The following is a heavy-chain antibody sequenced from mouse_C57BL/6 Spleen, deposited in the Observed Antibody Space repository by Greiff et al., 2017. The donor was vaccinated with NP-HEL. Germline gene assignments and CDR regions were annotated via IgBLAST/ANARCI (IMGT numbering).Heavy chain of an antibody. Sequence: EVQLQQSGPELVKPGASVKISCKASGYSFTGYYMNWVKQSPEKSLEWIGEINPSTGGTTYNQKFKAKATLTVDKSSSTAYMQLKSLTSEDSAVYYCARKLDAMDYWGQGTSVTVSS. CDR3: ARKLDAMDY. D-gene: IGHD1-3*01. V-gene: IGHV1-42*01. J-gene: IGHJ4*01. CDR2: INPSTGGT. CDR1: GYSFTGYY.